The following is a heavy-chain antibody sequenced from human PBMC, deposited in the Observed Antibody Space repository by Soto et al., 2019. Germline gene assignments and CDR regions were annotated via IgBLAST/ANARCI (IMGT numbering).Heavy chain of an antibody. D-gene: IGHD6-13*01. V-gene: IGHV3-21*01. J-gene: IGHJ5*02. CDR2: ISSNSAYI. Sequence: VSLRLSCAASGFTFRSFTMNWVRQAPGKGLEWVSTISSNSAYIYYTDALRGRFTISRDNAKNSLHLQMNSLRAEDTAVYYCTRDASRDSSARGWFDPWGPGTLVTVSS. CDR3: TRDASRDSSARGWFDP. CDR1: GFTFRSFT.